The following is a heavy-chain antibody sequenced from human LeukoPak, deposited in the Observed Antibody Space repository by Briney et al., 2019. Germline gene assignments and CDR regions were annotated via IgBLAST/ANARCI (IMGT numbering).Heavy chain of an antibody. CDR1: GGSVSSGSYY. Sequence: SETLSLTCTVSGGSVSSGSYYWSWIRQPPGKGLEWLVYIYYSGSTNYNPSLKSRVTISVDTPKNQFSLKLSSVTAADTAVYYGARENYCHGIDYWGQGTLVTVSS. D-gene: IGHD1-7*01. V-gene: IGHV4-61*01. CDR3: ARENYCHGIDY. J-gene: IGHJ4*02. CDR2: IYYSGST.